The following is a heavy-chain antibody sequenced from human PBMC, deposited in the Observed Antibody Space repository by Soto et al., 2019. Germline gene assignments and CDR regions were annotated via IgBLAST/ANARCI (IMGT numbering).Heavy chain of an antibody. Sequence: EVQVVESGGGLVQPGGSLRLSCSFTFSMYSMSWVRQAPGKGLEWVASISSGGSYIKYADSVKGRFTISRDNAKNSVSLQRNSLRVDHTAVYFCTRDQGGSYDSWFDPWGQGTLVTVSS. V-gene: IGHV3-21*01. CDR1: FTFSMYS. CDR3: TRDQGGSYDSWFDP. J-gene: IGHJ5*02. D-gene: IGHD1-26*01. CDR2: ISSGGSYI.